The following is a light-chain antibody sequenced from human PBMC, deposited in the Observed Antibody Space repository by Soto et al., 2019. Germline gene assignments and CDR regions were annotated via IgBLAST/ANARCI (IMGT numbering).Light chain of an antibody. CDR3: SSYATTSARV. V-gene: IGLV2-14*01. Sequence: QSALTQPASVSGSPGQSITISCTGTSSDVGGYNYVSWYQQHPGKAPKLMIYEVNHRPSGVSNRFSGTKSGNTASLTISGRQPEDEADDYCSSYATTSARVFGGGTKLTVL. J-gene: IGLJ2*01. CDR2: EVN. CDR1: SSDVGGYNY.